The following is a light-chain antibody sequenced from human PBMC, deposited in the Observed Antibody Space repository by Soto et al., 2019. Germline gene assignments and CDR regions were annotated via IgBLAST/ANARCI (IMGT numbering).Light chain of an antibody. CDR1: QSVSIY. Sequence: EIVLAQSPATLSLSPGERATLSCRASQSVSIYLAWYQQKPGQAPRLLIYDASNRATGIPARFSGSGSGTDFTLTISSLQSEDFAVYYCQHYDNWPPWTFGQGTKVDIK. CDR3: QHYDNWPPWT. J-gene: IGKJ1*01. V-gene: IGKV3-11*01. CDR2: DAS.